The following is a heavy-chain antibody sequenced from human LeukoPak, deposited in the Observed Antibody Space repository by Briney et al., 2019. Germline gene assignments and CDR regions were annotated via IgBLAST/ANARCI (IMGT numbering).Heavy chain of an antibody. CDR1: GGSFSGYY. CDR2: INHSGST. CDR3: ARGELSAVYNY. Sequence: SETLSLTRAVYGGSFSGYYWSWIRQPPGKGLEWIGEINHSGSTNYNPSLKSRVTISVDTSKNQFSLKLSSVTAADTAVYYCARGELSAVYNYWGQGTLVTVSS. D-gene: IGHD1-26*01. J-gene: IGHJ4*02. V-gene: IGHV4-34*01.